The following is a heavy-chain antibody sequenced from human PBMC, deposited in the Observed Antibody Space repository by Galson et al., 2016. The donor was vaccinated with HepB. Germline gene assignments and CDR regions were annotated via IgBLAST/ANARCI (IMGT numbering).Heavy chain of an antibody. J-gene: IGHJ1*01. CDR2: MYHSGST. Sequence: TLSLTCAVSGGSISSGGYSWSWIRQPPGKGLEWIGYMYHSGSTYYNPSLQSRVPISLDRSRNQFSLKLTSVTAADTAVYYCARGVSAWGLYYNEGAYFQDWGQGALVTVSS. D-gene: IGHD3-10*01. CDR1: GGSISSGGYS. CDR3: ARGVSAWGLYYNEGAYFQD. V-gene: IGHV4-30-2*01.